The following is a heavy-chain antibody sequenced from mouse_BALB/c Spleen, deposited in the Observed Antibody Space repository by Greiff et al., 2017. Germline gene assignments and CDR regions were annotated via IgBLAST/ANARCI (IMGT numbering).Heavy chain of an antibody. J-gene: IGHJ4*01. Sequence: VQLQQSGAELVRSGASVKLSCTASGFNIKDYYMHWVKQRPEQGLEWIGWIDPENGDTEYAPKFQGKATMTADTSSNTAYLQLSSLTSEDTAVYYCAHYDGYSEGAMDYWGQGTSVTVSS. CDR3: AHYDGYSEGAMDY. D-gene: IGHD2-3*01. CDR1: GFNIKDYY. CDR2: IDPENGDT. V-gene: IGHV14-4*02.